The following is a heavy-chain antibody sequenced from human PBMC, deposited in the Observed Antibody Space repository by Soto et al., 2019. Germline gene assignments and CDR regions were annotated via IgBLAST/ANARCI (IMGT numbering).Heavy chain of an antibody. D-gene: IGHD6-6*01. V-gene: IGHV3-30-3*01. J-gene: IGHJ3*02. Sequence: QVQLVESGGDVVQPGRSLRLSCAASGFTFSSYAMHWVRQAPGKGLEWVAVISYDGSNKYYADSVKGRFTISRDNSKNTLYLQMNSLRAEDTAVYYCARTGIAARRDAFDIWGQGTMVTVSS. CDR2: ISYDGSNK. CDR3: ARTGIAARRDAFDI. CDR1: GFTFSSYA.